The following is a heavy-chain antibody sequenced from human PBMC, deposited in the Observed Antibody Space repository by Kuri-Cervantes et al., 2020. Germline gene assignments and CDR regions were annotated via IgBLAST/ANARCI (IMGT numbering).Heavy chain of an antibody. CDR2: ILYDGSNK. V-gene: IGHV3-30*18. CDR1: GFTFSSYG. Sequence: GESLKISCAASGFTFSSYGMHWVRQAPGKGLEWVAVILYDGSNKYYADSVKGRFTISRDNSKNTLYLQMNSLRAEDTAVYYCAKDFGYQLLYRVADYWGQGTLVTVSS. J-gene: IGHJ4*02. CDR3: AKDFGYQLLYRVADY. D-gene: IGHD2-2*02.